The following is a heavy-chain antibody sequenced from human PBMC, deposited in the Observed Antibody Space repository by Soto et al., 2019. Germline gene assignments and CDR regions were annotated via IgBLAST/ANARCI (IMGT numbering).Heavy chain of an antibody. Sequence: GESLKISCQGSGYSFTTYWIGWVRQVPGKGLDWMGIIYPGDSDTRYSPSFQGQVTISADKSTSTAYLQWHSLKASDTAMYYCMCRLYDVVGVLELFHHWGQGTLVTVSS. V-gene: IGHV5-51*01. CDR2: IYPGDSDT. D-gene: IGHD2-15*01. J-gene: IGHJ1*01. CDR3: MCRLYDVVGVLELFHH. CDR1: GYSFTTYW.